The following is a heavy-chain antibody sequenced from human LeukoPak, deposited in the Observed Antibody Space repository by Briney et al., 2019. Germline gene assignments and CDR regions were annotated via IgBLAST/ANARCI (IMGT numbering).Heavy chain of an antibody. CDR1: GYTFTSYG. D-gene: IGHD3-10*01. CDR3: ARHYPVLLWFGEHYFDY. V-gene: IGHV1-18*01. J-gene: IGHJ4*02. CDR2: ISAYNGNT. Sequence: ASVKVSCKASGYTFTSYGISWVRQAPGQGLEWMGWISAYNGNTNYAQKLQGRVTMTTDTSTSTAYMELRSLRSDDTAVYYCARHYPVLLWFGEHYFDYWGQGTLVTVSS.